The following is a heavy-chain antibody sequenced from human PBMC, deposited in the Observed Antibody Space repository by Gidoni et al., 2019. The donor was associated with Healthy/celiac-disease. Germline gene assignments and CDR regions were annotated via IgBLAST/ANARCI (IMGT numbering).Heavy chain of an antibody. D-gene: IGHD5-18*01. J-gene: IGHJ4*02. Sequence: EVQLVESGGGLVKPGGSLRLSCAASGFTFSSYSMIWVRQAPGKGLEWVSSISSSSSYIYYADSVKGRFTISRDNAKNSLYLQMNSLGAEDTAVYYCARDPLWLREDYWGQGTLVTVSS. CDR2: ISSSSSYI. V-gene: IGHV3-21*01. CDR3: ARDPLWLREDY. CDR1: GFTFSSYS.